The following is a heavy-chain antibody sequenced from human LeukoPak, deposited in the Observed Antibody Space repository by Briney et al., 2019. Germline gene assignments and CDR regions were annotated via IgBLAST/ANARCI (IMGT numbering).Heavy chain of an antibody. D-gene: IGHD3-22*01. CDR2: IIPILGIA. CDR3: ARDSGDYYDSSGYPDY. J-gene: IGHJ4*02. V-gene: IGHV1-69*04. Sequence: SVKVSCKASGGTFSSYAISWVRQAPGQGLEWMGRIIPILGIANYAQKFQGRVTITADKSTSTAYMELSSLRSEDTAVYYCARDSGDYYDSSGYPDYWGQGTLVTVPS. CDR1: GGTFSSYA.